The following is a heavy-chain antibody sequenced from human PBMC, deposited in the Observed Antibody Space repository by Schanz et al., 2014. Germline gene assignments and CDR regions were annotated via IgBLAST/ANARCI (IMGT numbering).Heavy chain of an antibody. CDR2: ISDSGDST. D-gene: IGHD2-2*01. CDR1: GFTFSDHF. V-gene: IGHV3-11*01. J-gene: IGHJ4*02. Sequence: QVQLVESGGGVVQPGRSLRLSCAASGFTFSDHFMDWVRQAPGKGLEWVSDISDSGDSTHYADSVKGRFTISRDNAKNSLFLQMNSLSAEDTAVYYCAKVAPAAAYLDSWGLGTLVTVSS. CDR3: AKVAPAAAYLDS.